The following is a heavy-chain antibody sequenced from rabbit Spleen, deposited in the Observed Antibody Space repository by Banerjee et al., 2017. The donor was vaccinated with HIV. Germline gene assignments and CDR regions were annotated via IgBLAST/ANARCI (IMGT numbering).Heavy chain of an antibody. Sequence: QLKESGGGLVQPGGSLKLSCKASGFTLSSYYMNWVRQAPGKGLEWIGYIDLLFGTTYYANWVNGRFTISSHNAQNTLYLQLKSLTAADTATYFCARGPPYAGYTTYGYVYFNLWGPGTLVTVS. CDR1: GFTLSSYY. D-gene: IGHD7-1*01. CDR2: IDLLFGTT. J-gene: IGHJ4*01. V-gene: IGHV1S7*01. CDR3: ARGPPYAGYTTYGYVYFNL.